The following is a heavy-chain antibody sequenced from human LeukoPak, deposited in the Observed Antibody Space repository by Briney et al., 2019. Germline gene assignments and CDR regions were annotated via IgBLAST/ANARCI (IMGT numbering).Heavy chain of an antibody. CDR1: GFTFSSFG. V-gene: IGHV3-33*01. J-gene: IGHJ2*01. Sequence: PGRSQRLSCVASGFTFSSFGMHWVRQAPGKGLEWVALIWYDGSNTYYADSVKGRFTISRDDSKNTVYLQMNSLRAEDTALYYCAREDNWYFDLWGRGTLVTVSS. CDR3: AREDNWYFDL. CDR2: IWYDGSNT.